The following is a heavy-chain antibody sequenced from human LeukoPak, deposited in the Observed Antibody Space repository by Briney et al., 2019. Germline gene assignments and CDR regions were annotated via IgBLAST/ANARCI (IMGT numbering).Heavy chain of an antibody. CDR2: IYYSGST. CDR3: ARVPPSGSSVDY. D-gene: IGHD6-6*01. CDR1: GDSISTYY. J-gene: IGHJ4*01. Sequence: PSETLSLTCTVSGDSISTYYWSWIRQPPGKGLEWIGYIYYSGSTNYNPSLRSRVTISVDTSKNQFSLKLSSVTAADTAVYYCARVPPSGSSVDYWGQGTLVTVSS. V-gene: IGHV4-59*12.